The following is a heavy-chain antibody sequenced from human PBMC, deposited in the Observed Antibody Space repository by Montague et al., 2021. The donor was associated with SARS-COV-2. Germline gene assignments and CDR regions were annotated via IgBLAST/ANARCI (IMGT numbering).Heavy chain of an antibody. Sequence: SETLSLTCTVSGGSISSYYWSWIRQPPEKGLEWIGYIYYSGSTNYNPSLKSRVTISVDTSKNQFSLKLSSVTAADTAVYYCARSRRITIFGVGLSNYYGVDVWGQGTTVTVSS. CDR3: ARSRRITIFGVGLSNYYGVDV. CDR2: IYYSGST. J-gene: IGHJ6*02. D-gene: IGHD3-3*01. CDR1: GGSISSYY. V-gene: IGHV4-59*01.